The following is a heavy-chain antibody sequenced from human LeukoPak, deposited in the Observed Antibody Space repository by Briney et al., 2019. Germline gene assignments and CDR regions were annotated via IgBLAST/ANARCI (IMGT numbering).Heavy chain of an antibody. Sequence: ASVKVSCKASGYTFTSYDINWVRQATGQGLEWMGWMNPNSGNTGYAQKFQGRVTMTRNTSISTACMELSSLRSEDTAVYYCASGITKHDYGDTTLDYWGQGTLVTVSS. CDR3: ASGITKHDYGDTTLDY. CDR2: MNPNSGNT. CDR1: GYTFTSYD. V-gene: IGHV1-8*01. D-gene: IGHD4-17*01. J-gene: IGHJ4*02.